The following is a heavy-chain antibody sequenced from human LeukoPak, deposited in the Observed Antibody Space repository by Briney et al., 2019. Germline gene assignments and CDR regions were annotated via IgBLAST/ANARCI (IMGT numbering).Heavy chain of an antibody. D-gene: IGHD6-19*01. J-gene: IGHJ4*02. CDR2: INPNSGGT. CDR3: ARGYSSGWGYFDY. Sequence: GASVKVSCKASGYTFTGYYMHWVRQAPGQGLEWMGWINPNSGGTNYAQKFQGRVTMTRDTSISTAYMELSRLRSDDTAVYYCARGYSSGWGYFDYWGQETLVTVSS. V-gene: IGHV1-2*02. CDR1: GYTFTGYY.